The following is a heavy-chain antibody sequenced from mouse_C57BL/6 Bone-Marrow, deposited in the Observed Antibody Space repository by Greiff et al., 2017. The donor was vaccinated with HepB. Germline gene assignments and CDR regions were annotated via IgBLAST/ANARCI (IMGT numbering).Heavy chain of an antibody. J-gene: IGHJ2*01. D-gene: IGHD1-1*01. Sequence: QVQLQQPGAELVKPGASVKLSCKASGYTFTSYWMQWVKQRPGQGLEWIGEIDPSDSYTNYNQKFKGKATLTVDTSSSTAYMQLSSLTSEDSAVYYCAGEEAYEDYWGQGTTLTVSS. CDR2: IDPSDSYT. CDR1: GYTFTSYW. CDR3: AGEEAYEDY. V-gene: IGHV1-50*01.